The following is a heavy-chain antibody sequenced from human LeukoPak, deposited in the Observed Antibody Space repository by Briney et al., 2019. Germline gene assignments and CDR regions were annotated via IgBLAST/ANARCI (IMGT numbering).Heavy chain of an antibody. Sequence: PSETLSLTCTVSGGSISSSSYYWGWIRQPPGKGLEWIGSIYYSGSTYYNPSLKSRVTISVDTSKNQFSLKLSSVTAADTAVYYCARVLMVAARHYYYGMDVWGQGTTVTVSS. CDR1: GGSISSSSYY. J-gene: IGHJ6*02. D-gene: IGHD2-15*01. CDR3: ARVLMVAARHYYYGMDV. V-gene: IGHV4-39*01. CDR2: IYYSGST.